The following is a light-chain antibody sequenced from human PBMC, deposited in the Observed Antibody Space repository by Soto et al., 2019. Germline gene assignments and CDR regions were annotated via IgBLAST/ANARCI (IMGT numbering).Light chain of an antibody. Sequence: ERVTLSCRASQDIRSSLAWYQQKPGQAPRLLIYGASIRATGVPATFSGSGSGTEFTLTISSLQPDDFATYYCQQSWTFGQGTKVDIK. V-gene: IGKV3-15*01. CDR3: QQSWT. J-gene: IGKJ1*01. CDR1: QDIRSS. CDR2: GAS.